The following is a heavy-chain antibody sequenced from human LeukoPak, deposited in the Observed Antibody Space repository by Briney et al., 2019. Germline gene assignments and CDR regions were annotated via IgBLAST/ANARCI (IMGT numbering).Heavy chain of an antibody. D-gene: IGHD4-17*01. Sequence: GGSLRLSCAASGFTFSNYGMRWVRQAPGKGLEWVSSITGSGVATNYAGSVKGRFTISRDNSKNTLYLQMNSLRADDTAVYYCAKAGDYGDRSYYIDYWGQGTLATVSS. CDR2: ITGSGVAT. V-gene: IGHV3-23*01. CDR1: GFTFSNYG. CDR3: AKAGDYGDRSYYIDY. J-gene: IGHJ4*02.